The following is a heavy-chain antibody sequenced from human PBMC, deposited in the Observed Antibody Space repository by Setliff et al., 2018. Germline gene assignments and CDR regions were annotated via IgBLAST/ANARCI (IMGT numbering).Heavy chain of an antibody. CDR2: ISGSGAI. CDR3: AKDTGYYFDY. CDR1: GFTFSNYA. D-gene: IGHD4-4*01. J-gene: IGHJ4*02. Sequence: GGSLRLSCADSGFTFSNYAMSWVRQAPGKGLEWVSAISGSGAISYADSVKGRFTVSRDNSKNTLYLQMNSLRGEDTAVYYCAKDTGYYFDYWGQGTLVTVS. V-gene: IGHV3-23*01.